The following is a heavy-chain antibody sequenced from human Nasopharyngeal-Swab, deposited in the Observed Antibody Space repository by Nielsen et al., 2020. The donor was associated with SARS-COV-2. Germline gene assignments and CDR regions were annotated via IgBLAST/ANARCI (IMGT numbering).Heavy chain of an antibody. V-gene: IGHV3-30*18. D-gene: IGHD2-2*02. CDR3: AKGGYCSSTSCYTLVRHMDV. Sequence: WIRQPPGKGLEWVAVISYDGSNKYYADSVKGRFTISRDSSKNTLYLQMNSLRAEDTAVYYCAKGGYCSSTSCYTLVRHMDVWGKGTTVTVSS. CDR2: ISYDGSNK. J-gene: IGHJ6*03.